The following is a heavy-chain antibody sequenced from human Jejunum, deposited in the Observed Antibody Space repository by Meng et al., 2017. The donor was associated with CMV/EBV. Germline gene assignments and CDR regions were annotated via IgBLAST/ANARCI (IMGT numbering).Heavy chain of an antibody. Sequence: KSSGYTLSRFYMHWVRQAPGQGVEWMGVIDLRGGSTSYAQRFQGRITLTRDTSTDTVDLQLSSLRPEDTAIYYCARDRGYNYGYDYWGQGTLVTVSS. V-gene: IGHV1-46*01. D-gene: IGHD5-18*01. CDR2: IDLRGGST. CDR1: GYTLSRFY. CDR3: ARDRGYNYGYDY. J-gene: IGHJ4*02.